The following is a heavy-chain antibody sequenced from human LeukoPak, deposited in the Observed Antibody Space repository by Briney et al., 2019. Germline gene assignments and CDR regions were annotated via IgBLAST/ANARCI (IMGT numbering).Heavy chain of an antibody. V-gene: IGHV3-30-3*01. D-gene: IGHD3-16*01. CDR2: ISYDGSNK. J-gene: IGHJ4*02. CDR1: GFTFSSYA. Sequence: GGSLRLSCAASGFTFSSYAMHWVRQAPGKGLEWVAVISYDGSNKYYADSVKGRFTISRDNSKNTLYLQMNSLRAEDTAVYYCAGGAFEDSPFDYWGQGTLVTVSS. CDR3: AGGAFEDSPFDY.